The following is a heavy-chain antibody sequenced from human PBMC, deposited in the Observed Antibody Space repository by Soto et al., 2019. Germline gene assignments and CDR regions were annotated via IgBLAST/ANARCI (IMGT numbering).Heavy chain of an antibody. J-gene: IGHJ4*02. D-gene: IGHD2-8*02. Sequence: PWWSLRLSFASSGFTFKSYAVSWVLQAPGKGLEWVSVITGSGDSTYYADSVKGLFTISRDNSKNTLYLQMNSLRGEDTAVYYSAKGQLKRLVSYFAFLVQGTLVIGSS. V-gene: IGHV3-23*01. CDR1: GFTFKSYA. CDR3: AKGQLKRLVSYFAF. CDR2: ITGSGDST.